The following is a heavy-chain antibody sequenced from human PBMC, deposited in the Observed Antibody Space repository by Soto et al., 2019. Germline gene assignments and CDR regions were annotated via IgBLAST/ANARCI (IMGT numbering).Heavy chain of an antibody. J-gene: IGHJ4*02. V-gene: IGHV3-20*01. CDR2: INWNGGRT. CDR1: GFTFDDYG. D-gene: IGHD4-17*01. Sequence: EVQLVESGGGVVRPGGSLRLSCAASGFTFDDYGMSWVRQAPGKGLEWVSGINWNGGRTGYADSVKGRFTISRDNAKNSLYLQMNSLRAEYTALYHCARAHDYGDYRAFASWGQGTLVTVSS. CDR3: ARAHDYGDYRAFAS.